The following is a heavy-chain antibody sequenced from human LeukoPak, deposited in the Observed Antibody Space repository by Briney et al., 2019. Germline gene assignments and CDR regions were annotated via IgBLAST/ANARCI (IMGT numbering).Heavy chain of an antibody. D-gene: IGHD3-22*01. CDR1: GGTFSSYA. V-gene: IGHV1-69*05. Sequence: GSSVKVSCKASGGTFSSYAISWVRQAPGQGVEWMGGIIPIFGTANYAQKFQGRVTITTDESTSTAYMELSSLRSEDTAVYYCARDPNLLRELAFDIWGQGTMVTVSS. J-gene: IGHJ3*02. CDR2: IIPIFGTA. CDR3: ARDPNLLRELAFDI.